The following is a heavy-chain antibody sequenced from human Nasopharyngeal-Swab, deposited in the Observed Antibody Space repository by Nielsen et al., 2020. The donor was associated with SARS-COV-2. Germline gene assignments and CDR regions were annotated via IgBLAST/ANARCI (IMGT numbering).Heavy chain of an antibody. CDR1: GGSISSYY. V-gene: IGHV4-59*01. Sequence: SETLSLTCTVSGGSISSYYWSWIRQPPGKGLEWIGYIYYSGSTNYNPSLKSRVTISVDTSKNHFSRKLSSVTAADTAVYYCARILTIFGVVASYYFDYWGQGTLVTVSS. J-gene: IGHJ4*02. CDR2: IYYSGST. D-gene: IGHD3-3*01. CDR3: ARILTIFGVVASYYFDY.